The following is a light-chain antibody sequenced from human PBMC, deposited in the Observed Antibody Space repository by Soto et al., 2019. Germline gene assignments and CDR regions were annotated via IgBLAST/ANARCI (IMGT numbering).Light chain of an antibody. V-gene: IGKV1-39*01. CDR3: QLSHGTRPIT. Sequence: DIQMTPPPYSLSASVGDRATITCRASQSISSYLHWYQQKLGKAPKLLIYAASSLQSGVPSRFSGSGSGKDFTLTISRLQPGDFATYYCQLSHGTRPITVGQGTRVEIK. CDR2: AAS. J-gene: IGKJ5*01. CDR1: QSISSY.